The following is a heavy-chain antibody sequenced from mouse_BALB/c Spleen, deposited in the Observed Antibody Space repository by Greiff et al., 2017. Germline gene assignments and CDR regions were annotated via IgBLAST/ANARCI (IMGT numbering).Heavy chain of an antibody. J-gene: IGHJ1*01. CDR3: ARQTGYWYFDV. V-gene: IGHV1-67*01. CDR2: ISTYYGNT. Sequence: QVQLKQSGPELVRPGVSVKISCKGSSYTFTDYAMHWVKQSHAKSLEWIGVISTYYGNTNYNQKFKGKATMTVDKSSSTAYMELARLTSEDSAVYYCARQTGYWYFDVWGAGTTVTVSS. CDR1: SYTFTDYA.